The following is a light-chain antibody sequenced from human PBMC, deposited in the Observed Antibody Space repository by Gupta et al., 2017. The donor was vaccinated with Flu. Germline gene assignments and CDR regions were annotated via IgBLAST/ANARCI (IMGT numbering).Light chain of an antibody. J-gene: IGLJ1*01. V-gene: IGLV2-14*01. CDR1: SSDVGNSDY. CDR2: DVT. CDR3: SSYTSTTTFYV. Sequence: ASVSGSPGDSITISCTGTSSDVGNSDYVSWYQQDPGKAPKLLIYDVTNRPSGVSSRFSGSKSGNTASLTISGLQAEDETDYYCSSYTSTTTFYVFGTGTRVTVL.